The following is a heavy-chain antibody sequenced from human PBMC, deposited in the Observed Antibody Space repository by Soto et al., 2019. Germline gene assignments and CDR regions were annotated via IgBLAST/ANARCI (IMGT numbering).Heavy chain of an antibody. J-gene: IGHJ3*02. D-gene: IGHD5-18*01. Sequence: GGSLRRSCAASGFTFSRYWMNWVRQAPGKGLEWVANIKQDGTEKNYVDSVKGRFTISRDNAKNSLYLQMDSLRAEDTAVYFCARGDTPMITGMDSFDIWGQGTLVTVSS. CDR3: ARGDTPMITGMDSFDI. CDR2: IKQDGTEK. CDR1: GFTFSRYW. V-gene: IGHV3-7*01.